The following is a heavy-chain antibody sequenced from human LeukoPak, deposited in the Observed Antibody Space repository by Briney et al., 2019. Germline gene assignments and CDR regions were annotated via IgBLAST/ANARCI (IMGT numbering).Heavy chain of an antibody. J-gene: IGHJ4*02. CDR1: GHSFTSYW. CDR3: ARQWGDCSSTSCYSAD. CDR2: IYPGDSDT. Sequence: GESLKISCKGSGHSFTSYWIGWVRQMSGKGLEWMGIIYPGDSDTRYSPSFQGQVTISADKSISTAYLQWSSLKAADTAIYYCARQWGDCSSTSCYSADWGQGTLVTVSS. D-gene: IGHD2-2*01. V-gene: IGHV5-51*01.